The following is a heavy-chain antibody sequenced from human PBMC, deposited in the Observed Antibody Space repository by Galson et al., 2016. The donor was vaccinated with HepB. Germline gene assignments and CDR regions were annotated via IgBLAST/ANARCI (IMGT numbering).Heavy chain of an antibody. J-gene: IGHJ4*02. D-gene: IGHD4-17*01. CDR2: IRGGGDAP. CDR1: GFTFSNYA. V-gene: IGHV3-23*01. Sequence: SLRLSCAASGFTFSNYATAWVRLPPGKGLEWVSTIRGGGDAPYYADSVKGRFTISRDNSRSTLYLHLSSLRAEDTALYYCARGHGDYFPANYFNYWGQGTLVTVSS. CDR3: ARGHGDYFPANYFNY.